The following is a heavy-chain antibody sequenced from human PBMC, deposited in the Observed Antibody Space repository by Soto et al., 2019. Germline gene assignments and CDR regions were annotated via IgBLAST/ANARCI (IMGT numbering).Heavy chain of an antibody. V-gene: IGHV4-31*03. CDR1: GGSISSGGYY. Sequence: SETLSLTCTVSGGSISSGGYYWSWIRQHPGKGLEWIGYIYYSGSTYYNPSLKSRVTISVDTSKNQFSLKLSSVTAADTAVYYCARDRSGFYSSGWPYYYGMDVWGQGTTVTVSS. D-gene: IGHD6-19*01. CDR2: IYYSGST. CDR3: ARDRSGFYSSGWPYYYGMDV. J-gene: IGHJ6*02.